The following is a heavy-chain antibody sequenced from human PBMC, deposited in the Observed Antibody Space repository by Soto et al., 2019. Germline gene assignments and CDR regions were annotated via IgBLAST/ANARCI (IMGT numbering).Heavy chain of an antibody. CDR3: ARDYGSGSYYRYYYYYGMDV. J-gene: IGHJ6*02. V-gene: IGHV4-34*01. CDR2: INHSGST. CDR1: GGSISSYY. Sequence: SETLSLTCTVSGGSISSYYWSWIRQPPGKGLDWIGEINHSGSTNYNPSLKSRVTISVDTSKNQFSLKLSSVTAADTAVYYCARDYGSGSYYRYYYYYGMDVWGQGTTVTVSS. D-gene: IGHD3-10*01.